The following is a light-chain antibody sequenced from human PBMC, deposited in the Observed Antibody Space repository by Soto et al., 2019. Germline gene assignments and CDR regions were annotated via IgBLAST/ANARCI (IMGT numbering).Light chain of an antibody. CDR3: QQYGMSPRT. Sequence: EIVLTQSPGTVSLSPGERATLSCRASQSVSSRNLAWYRQKPGQAPSLLIFGASNRATGIPDRFSGSGSGTDFTLTISRLEPEDCAVYYCQQYGMSPRTFGQGTKVEIK. CDR1: QSVSSRN. V-gene: IGKV3-20*01. J-gene: IGKJ1*01. CDR2: GAS.